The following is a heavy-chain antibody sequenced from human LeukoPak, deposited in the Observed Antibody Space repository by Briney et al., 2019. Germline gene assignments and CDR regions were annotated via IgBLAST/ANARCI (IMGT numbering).Heavy chain of an antibody. V-gene: IGHV5-51*01. D-gene: IGHD2-21*02. J-gene: IGHJ5*02. CDR1: GYSFTSYW. Sequence: GESLKISCKGSGYSFTSYWIGWVRQMPGQGMEWMGIIYHGDSDTRYSPSFQGQVTISADKSISTAYLQWSSLKASDTAMYYCARGAYCGGDCYTSPLYNWFDPWGQGTLVTVSS. CDR2: IYHGDSDT. CDR3: ARGAYCGGDCYTSPLYNWFDP.